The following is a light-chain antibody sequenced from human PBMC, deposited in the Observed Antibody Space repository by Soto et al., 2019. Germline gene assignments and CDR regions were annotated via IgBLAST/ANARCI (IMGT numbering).Light chain of an antibody. CDR2: EGS. CDR1: SSDVGSYNL. Sequence: QSALTQPASVSGSPGQSITISCTGTSSDVGSYNLVSWYQQNPGKAPKLMIYEGSKRPSGVSNRFSGSKSGNTASLTISGLQAEDEAEYYCCSYAGSSTFEVFGGGTQLTVL. CDR3: CSYAGSSTFEV. V-gene: IGLV2-23*03. J-gene: IGLJ2*01.